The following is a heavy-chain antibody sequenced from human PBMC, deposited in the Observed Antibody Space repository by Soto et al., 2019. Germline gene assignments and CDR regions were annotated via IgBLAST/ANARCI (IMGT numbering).Heavy chain of an antibody. CDR1: GGSISSYY. V-gene: IGHV4-59*01. CDR3: ARGATAMVTRSSYFDY. J-gene: IGHJ4*02. Sequence: PSETLSLTCTFSGGSISSYYWSWIRQPPGKGLEWIGYIYYSGSTNYNPSLKSRVTISVDTSKNQFSLKLSSVTAADTAVYYCARGATAMVTRSSYFDYWGQGTLVTVSS. D-gene: IGHD5-18*01. CDR2: IYYSGST.